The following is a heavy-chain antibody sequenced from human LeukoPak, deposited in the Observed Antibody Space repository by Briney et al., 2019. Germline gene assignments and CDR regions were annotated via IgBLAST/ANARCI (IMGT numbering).Heavy chain of an antibody. CDR2: IKSKTDGGTT. CDR3: TTPDKMTTVVTPDY. CDR1: GFTFSSYS. V-gene: IGHV3-15*01. Sequence: GGSLRLSCAASGFTFSSYSMNWVRQAPGKGLEWVGRIKSKTDGGTTDYAAPVKGRFTISRDDSKNTLYLQMNSLKTEDTAVYYCTTPDKMTTVVTPDYWGQGTLVTVSS. J-gene: IGHJ4*02. D-gene: IGHD4-23*01.